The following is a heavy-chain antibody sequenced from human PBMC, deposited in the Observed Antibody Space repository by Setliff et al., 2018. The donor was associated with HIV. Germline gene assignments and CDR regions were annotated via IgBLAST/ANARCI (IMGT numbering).Heavy chain of an antibody. V-gene: IGHV4-4*02. Sequence: SETLSLTCAVSGASDISYIWWSWVRQPPGKGLEWIGEINHSGSTNYNPSLKSRVTISVDTSKNQFSLKLSSVTAADTAVYYCARRGSGFFHYYYYMDVWGKGTTVTV. CDR1: GASDISYIW. J-gene: IGHJ6*03. CDR3: ARRGSGFFHYYYYMDV. D-gene: IGHD3-10*01. CDR2: INHSGST.